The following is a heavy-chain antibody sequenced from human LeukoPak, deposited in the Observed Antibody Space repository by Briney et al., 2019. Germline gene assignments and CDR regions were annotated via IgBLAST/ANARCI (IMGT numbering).Heavy chain of an antibody. Sequence: GALRLSCAASGFAFSSYWMSWVRQAPGKGLEWVANIKQDRSEKYYVDSVKGRFTISRDNAKNSLYLQMNSLRAEDTAVYYCARELRITIFGVVIPGAFDIWGQGTMVTVSS. V-gene: IGHV3-7*01. CDR1: GFAFSSYW. J-gene: IGHJ3*02. D-gene: IGHD3-3*01. CDR3: ARELRITIFGVVIPGAFDI. CDR2: IKQDRSEK.